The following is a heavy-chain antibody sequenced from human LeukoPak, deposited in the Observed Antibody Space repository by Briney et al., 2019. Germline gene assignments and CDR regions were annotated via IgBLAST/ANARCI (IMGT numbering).Heavy chain of an antibody. J-gene: IGHJ4*02. V-gene: IGHV5-51*01. CDR1: GYSFTSYW. Sequence: PGESLKISCKSSGYSFTSYWIGWVRQMPGKGLEWMGIIYPGDSDTRYSPSFQGQVTISADKSISTAYLQWSSLKASDTAMYYCARHSGYYDSSGYYTFDYWGQGTLVTVSS. CDR2: IYPGDSDT. CDR3: ARHSGYYDSSGYYTFDY. D-gene: IGHD3-22*01.